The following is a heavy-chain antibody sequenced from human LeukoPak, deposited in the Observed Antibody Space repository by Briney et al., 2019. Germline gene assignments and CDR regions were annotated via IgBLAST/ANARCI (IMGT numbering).Heavy chain of an antibody. V-gene: IGHV3-30*02. CDR3: AKEDYSSSFDY. D-gene: IGHD4-11*01. J-gene: IGHJ4*02. CDR2: IWYGRSNK. Sequence: GGSLRLSCAASGFTFSSYAMHWVRQAPGKGLEWVAVIWYGRSNKYYADSVKGRFTISRDNSKNTLYLQMNSLRAEDTAVYYCAKEDYSSSFDYWGQGTLVTVSS. CDR1: GFTFSSYA.